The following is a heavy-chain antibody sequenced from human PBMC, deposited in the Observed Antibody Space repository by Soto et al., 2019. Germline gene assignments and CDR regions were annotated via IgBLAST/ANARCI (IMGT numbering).Heavy chain of an antibody. CDR1: GFTFSSYG. CDR2: ISYDGSNK. D-gene: IGHD2-8*01. CDR3: AKGYANHFDY. Sequence: PGGSLRLSCAASGFTFSSYGMHWVRQAPGKGLEWVAVISYDGSNKYYADSVKGRFTISRDNSKNTLYLQMNSLKAEDTAVYYCAKGYANHFDYWGQGTLVTVSS. J-gene: IGHJ4*02. V-gene: IGHV3-30*18.